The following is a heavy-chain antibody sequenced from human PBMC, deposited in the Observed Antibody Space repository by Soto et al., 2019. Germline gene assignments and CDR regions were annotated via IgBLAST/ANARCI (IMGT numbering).Heavy chain of an antibody. CDR3: ARASGSSYWLDP. D-gene: IGHD1-26*01. CDR1: GYTFASTG. V-gene: IGHV1-18*01. J-gene: IGHJ5*02. Sequence: ASAKVSCKASGYTFASTGIIRGRGDPGQGLEWMGWISAYNGNTNYAQKLQGRVTMTPDTSTSTAYMELRSLRSHYTAVSYCARASGSSYWLDPWGQETLVTVSS. CDR2: ISAYNGNT.